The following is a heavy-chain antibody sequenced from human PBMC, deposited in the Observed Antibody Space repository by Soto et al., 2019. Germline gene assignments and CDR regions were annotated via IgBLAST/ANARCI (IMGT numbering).Heavy chain of an antibody. CDR3: ARGRTNYFDSSGYPAGPDY. CDR2: IYSGGST. D-gene: IGHD3-22*01. CDR1: GLSVSSNY. Sequence: GGSLRLSCAASGLSVSSNYMSWVRQAPGKGLEWVSVIYSGGSTYYADSVKGRFTISRDNSKNTLYLQMNSLRVEDTAVYYCARGRTNYFDSSGYPAGPDYWGQGTLVTVSS. J-gene: IGHJ4*02. V-gene: IGHV3-53*01.